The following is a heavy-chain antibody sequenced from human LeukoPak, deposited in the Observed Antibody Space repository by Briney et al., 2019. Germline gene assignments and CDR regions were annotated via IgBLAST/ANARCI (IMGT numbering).Heavy chain of an antibody. CDR1: RFTFSNYG. J-gene: IGHJ4*02. CDR2: IWYDGSNK. Sequence: PGRSLRLSCAGSRFTFSNYGMHWVRQAPGKGLEWVAVIWYDGSNKYYADSVKGRFTISRDNSKNTLYLQMNSLRAEDTAVYYCARDLVGSGWYYFDYWGQGTLVTVSS. V-gene: IGHV3-33*01. CDR3: ARDLVGSGWYYFDY. D-gene: IGHD6-19*01.